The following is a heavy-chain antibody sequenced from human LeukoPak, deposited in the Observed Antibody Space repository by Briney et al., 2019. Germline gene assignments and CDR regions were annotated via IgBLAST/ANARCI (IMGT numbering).Heavy chain of an antibody. CDR2: ISGSGGST. D-gene: IGHD5-12*01. Sequence: GGSLRLSCAASGFIFSNYAMNWVRQAPGKGLEWVSAISGSGGSTYYADSVKGRFTISRDNSKNTLYLQMKNLRAEDTAVYYCAKDGAWLRFDDWGQGILVTVSS. CDR1: GFIFSNYA. J-gene: IGHJ4*02. V-gene: IGHV3-23*01. CDR3: AKDGAWLRFDD.